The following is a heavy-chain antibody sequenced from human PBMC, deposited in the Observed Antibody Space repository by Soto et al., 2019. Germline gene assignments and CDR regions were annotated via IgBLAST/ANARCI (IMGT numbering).Heavy chain of an antibody. D-gene: IGHD6-19*01. CDR2: IRSKANDYAT. CDR3: LPGITLAGPDY. J-gene: IGHJ4*01. CDR1: GFTFSGSA. V-gene: IGHV3-73*01. Sequence: PGGSLRLSCAASGFTFSGSAMHWVRQASGKGLEWVGRIRSKANDYATAYTGSVKGRFIISRDDSKNTAYLQMNSLRTEDTAVYYCLPGITLAGPDYCGHGPLVPVSS.